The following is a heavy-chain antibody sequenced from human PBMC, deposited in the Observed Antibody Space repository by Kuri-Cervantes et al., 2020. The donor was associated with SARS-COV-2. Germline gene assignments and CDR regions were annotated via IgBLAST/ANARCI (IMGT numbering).Heavy chain of an antibody. CDR3: ARDKWPIVVVTCYFDY. J-gene: IGHJ4*02. Sequence: SLRRSCACSGFTFDDYAMHWVRQAPGKGLEWVSGISWNSGSIGYADSVKGRFTISRDNAKNSLYLQMNSLRAEDTAVYYCARDKWPIVVVTCYFDYWGQGTLVTVSS. CDR1: GFTFDDYA. CDR2: ISWNSGSI. D-gene: IGHD2-21*02. V-gene: IGHV3-9*01.